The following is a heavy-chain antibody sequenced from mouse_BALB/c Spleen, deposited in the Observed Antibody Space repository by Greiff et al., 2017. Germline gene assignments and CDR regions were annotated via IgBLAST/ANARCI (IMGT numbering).Heavy chain of an antibody. Sequence: EVQGVESGGDLVKPGGSLKLSCAASGFTFSSYGMSWVRQTPDKRLEWVATISSGGSYTYYPDSVKERFTISRDNAKNTLYLQMSSLKSEDTAMYYCARPITTAPWFAYWGQGTLVTVSA. CDR3: ARPITTAPWFAY. CDR1: GFTFSSYG. CDR2: ISSGGSYT. J-gene: IGHJ3*01. V-gene: IGHV5-6*01. D-gene: IGHD1-2*01.